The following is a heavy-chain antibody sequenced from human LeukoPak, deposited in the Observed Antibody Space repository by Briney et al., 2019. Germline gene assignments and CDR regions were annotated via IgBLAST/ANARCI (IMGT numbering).Heavy chain of an antibody. CDR1: GYTLTNYD. Sequence: GASVKVSCKASGYTLTNYDFNWLRQAAGQGLEWMGWVNPNSGNSGYAQKFQGRLTMNRNTSINTAYMYLSSLTSADTALYSCATVSYSSGRYYFDYWGQGSLVTVSS. J-gene: IGHJ4*02. V-gene: IGHV1-8*01. D-gene: IGHD6-19*01. CDR2: VNPNSGNS. CDR3: ATVSYSSGRYYFDY.